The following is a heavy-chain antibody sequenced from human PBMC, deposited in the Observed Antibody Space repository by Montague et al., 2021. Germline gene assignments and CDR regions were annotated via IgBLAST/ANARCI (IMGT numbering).Heavy chain of an antibody. CDR3: ARDTTTDGFDI. D-gene: IGHD1-1*01. V-gene: IGHV4-59*13. Sequence: SETLSLTCTVSGGSISNYFWTWIRQRPAKGLELIGFISYSGRANFNPSLKSRVTISLDTSTNQFSLNLSCVTAAETAVYYCARDTTTDGFDIWGQGTMVTVSS. CDR2: ISYSGRA. CDR1: GGSISNYF. J-gene: IGHJ3*02.